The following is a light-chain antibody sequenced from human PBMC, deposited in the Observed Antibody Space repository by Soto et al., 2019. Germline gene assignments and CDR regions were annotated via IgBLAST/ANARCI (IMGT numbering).Light chain of an antibody. Sequence: EIVMTQSPATLSVSPGERATLSCRASQSVSSNLAWYQQKPGQAPRLLIYGASTRATSIPARFSGSGSGTEFTLTISSLQSEDFAVYYCQQYNNWPSWTIGQGTKVEIK. J-gene: IGKJ1*01. CDR2: GAS. V-gene: IGKV3-15*01. CDR1: QSVSSN. CDR3: QQYNNWPSWT.